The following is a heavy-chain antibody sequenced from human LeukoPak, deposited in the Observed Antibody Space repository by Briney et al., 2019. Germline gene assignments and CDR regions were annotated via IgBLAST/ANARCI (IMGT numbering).Heavy chain of an antibody. Sequence: SETLSLTCAVSGYSISSGHYWSWIRQPAGKGLEWIGRIYTSGSTNYNPSLKSRVTISVDTSKNQFSLKLSSVTAADTAVYYCARERVYDSSGYYPAAYFDYWGQGTLVTVSS. J-gene: IGHJ4*02. D-gene: IGHD3-22*01. V-gene: IGHV4-61*02. CDR2: IYTSGST. CDR3: ARERVYDSSGYYPAAYFDY. CDR1: GYSISSGHY.